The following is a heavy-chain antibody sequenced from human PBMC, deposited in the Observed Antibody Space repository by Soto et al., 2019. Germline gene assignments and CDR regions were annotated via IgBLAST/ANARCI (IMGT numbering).Heavy chain of an antibody. J-gene: IGHJ4*02. V-gene: IGHV4-39*01. CDR3: ARHPQAAAVPYYFDY. CDR1: GGSISSSSYY. D-gene: IGHD6-13*01. CDR2: IYYSGST. Sequence: SETLSLTCTVSGGSISSSSYYWGWIRQPPGKGLEWIGSIYYSGSTYYNPSLKSRVTISVDTSKNRFSLKLSSVTAADTAVYYCARHPQAAAVPYYFDYWGQGTLVTVSS.